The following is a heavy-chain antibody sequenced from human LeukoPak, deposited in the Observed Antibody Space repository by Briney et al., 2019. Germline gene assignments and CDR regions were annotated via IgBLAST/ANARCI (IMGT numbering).Heavy chain of an antibody. CDR1: GGSMSSSSYY. D-gene: IGHD6-6*01. CDR3: ARDLSLAARRKENWFDP. CDR2: IYYSGSS. Sequence: SGTLSLTCTVSGGSMSSSSYYWGWIRQPPGKGLEWIGSIYYSGSSYYNPSLKSRVTISVDTSKNQFSLKLSSVTAADTAVYYCARDLSLAARRKENWFDPWGQGTLVTVSS. J-gene: IGHJ5*02. V-gene: IGHV4-39*07.